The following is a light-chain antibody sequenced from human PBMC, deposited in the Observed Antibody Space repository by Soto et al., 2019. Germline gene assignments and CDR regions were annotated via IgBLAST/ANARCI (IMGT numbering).Light chain of an antibody. J-gene: IGKJ1*01. Sequence: DIKVTLSPSSIPASVIDRVIITCRASQSICXYLKSYQQEPGKAPKLMIYDXSSFQIGFPSSLSGSGSGTDFTLTISSLQPDYCANYDCQQSYRSLWTFGQGTKVDIK. CDR3: QQSYRSLWT. CDR2: DXS. V-gene: IGKV1-39*01. CDR1: QSICXY.